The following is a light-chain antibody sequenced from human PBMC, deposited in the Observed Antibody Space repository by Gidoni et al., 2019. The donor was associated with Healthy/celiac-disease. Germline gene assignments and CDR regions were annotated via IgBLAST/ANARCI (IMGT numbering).Light chain of an antibody. Sequence: SYVLTQPPSVSVAPGKTARITCGGNNIGSKSVHWYQQKPGQAPVLVIYYDSDRPSGDPERCSGSNSGNTATLTISRVEARDEADYYCQVWDSSSDHPVVFGGGTKLTVL. CDR1: NIGSKS. CDR2: YDS. J-gene: IGLJ2*01. CDR3: QVWDSSSDHPVV. V-gene: IGLV3-21*04.